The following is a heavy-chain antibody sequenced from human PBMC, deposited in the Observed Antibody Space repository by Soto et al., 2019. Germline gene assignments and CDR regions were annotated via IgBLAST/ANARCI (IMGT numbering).Heavy chain of an antibody. CDR2: INWNRASI. Sequence: EVQLVESGGGLVQPGRSLRLSCAASGFTFDDYAMHWVRQVPGKGLEWVSGINWNRASIGYGDSVKGRFAISRDNAKNSLHLQVNSLSAEDTAFYYCVKDESINWYSGHFRHWGQGTLVTVSS. D-gene: IGHD6-13*01. CDR3: VKDESINWYSGHFRH. CDR1: GFTFDDYA. V-gene: IGHV3-9*01. J-gene: IGHJ1*01.